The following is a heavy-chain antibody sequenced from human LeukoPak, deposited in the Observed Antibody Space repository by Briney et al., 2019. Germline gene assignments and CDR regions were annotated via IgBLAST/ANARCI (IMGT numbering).Heavy chain of an antibody. CDR3: ARALSYDIDRVVRYFDL. Sequence: SETLSLTCTVSGGSISSYFWTWIRQPAGKGLEWIGRIYTSGSTDYNPSLKSRVTMSVDTSKSQFSLRLSSVTAADTAVYYCARALSYDIDRVVRYFDLWGRGTLVTVSS. CDR1: GGSISSYF. CDR2: IYTSGST. D-gene: IGHD3-9*01. J-gene: IGHJ2*01. V-gene: IGHV4-4*07.